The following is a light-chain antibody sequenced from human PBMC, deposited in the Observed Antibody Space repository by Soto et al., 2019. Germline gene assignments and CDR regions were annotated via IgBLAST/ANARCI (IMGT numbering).Light chain of an antibody. CDR2: GNS. Sequence: QSVLTQPPSVSGAPGQWVTISCTGSSSNIGAGYDVYWYQQLPGTAPKLLIYGNSNRPSGVPDRCSGSKSGTSASLAIAGLQAEDDADYYCQSYDSSMSGYLVFGGGTKVTVL. V-gene: IGLV1-40*01. CDR3: QSYDSSMSGYLV. J-gene: IGLJ2*01. CDR1: SSNIGAGYD.